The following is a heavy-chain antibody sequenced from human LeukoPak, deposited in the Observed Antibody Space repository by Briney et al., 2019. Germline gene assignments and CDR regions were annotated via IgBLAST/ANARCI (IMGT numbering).Heavy chain of an antibody. J-gene: IGHJ2*01. Sequence: GESLRLSCAASGFTFSSYWMTWVRQAPGKGLEWVANIKYEGSEQYYVDSVKGRFIISRDNARNSLYLQMDSLRAEDTAVYYCARFRPSYGLGSYGGNFDLWGRGTLATVSS. V-gene: IGHV3-7*01. CDR1: GFTFSSYW. CDR3: ARFRPSYGLGSYGGNFDL. D-gene: IGHD3-10*01. CDR2: IKYEGSEQ.